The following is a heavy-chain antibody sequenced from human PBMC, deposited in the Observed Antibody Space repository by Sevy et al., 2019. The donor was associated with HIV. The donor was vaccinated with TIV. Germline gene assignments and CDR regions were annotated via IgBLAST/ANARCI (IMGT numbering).Heavy chain of an antibody. J-gene: IGHJ4*02. CDR2: ISNSGTTI. CDR3: ARDLPPSATTVAHFDC. CDR1: GFTFSSYE. V-gene: IGHV3-48*03. Sequence: GGSLRLSCAASGFTFSSYEMNWVRQAPGKGLEWVSYISNSGTTISYSHSVKGRFTISRDNARNSLYLQMNSLRAEDTAVYYCARDLPPSATTVAHFDCWGQGTLVTVSS. D-gene: IGHD4-17*01.